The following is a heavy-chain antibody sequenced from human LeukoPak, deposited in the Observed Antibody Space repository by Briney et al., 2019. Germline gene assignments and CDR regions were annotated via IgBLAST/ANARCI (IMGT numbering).Heavy chain of an antibody. D-gene: IGHD2-2*01. V-gene: IGHV1-2*02. CDR2: INPNSGGT. J-gene: IGHJ5*02. Sequence: ASVKVSCKXSGYTFTGYYMHWVRQAPGQGLEWMGWINPNSGGTNYAQKFQGRVTMTRDTSISTAYMELSRLRSDDTAVYYCARGGVVPAAMHWFDPWGQGTLVTVSS. CDR3: ARGGVVPAAMHWFDP. CDR1: GYTFTGYY.